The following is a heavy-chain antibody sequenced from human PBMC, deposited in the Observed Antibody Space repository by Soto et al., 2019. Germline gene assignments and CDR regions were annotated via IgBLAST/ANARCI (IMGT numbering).Heavy chain of an antibody. CDR3: ARDDYGMDV. CDR2: IWYDGSNK. CDR1: GFTFSSYG. V-gene: IGHV3-33*01. Sequence: GGSLRLSCAASGFTFSSYGMHLVRQAPGKGLEWVADIWYDGSNKYYADSVKGRFTISRDNSKNTLYLQMNRLIAEDMAVYYCARDDYGMDVWGHGTTVTVSS. J-gene: IGHJ6*01.